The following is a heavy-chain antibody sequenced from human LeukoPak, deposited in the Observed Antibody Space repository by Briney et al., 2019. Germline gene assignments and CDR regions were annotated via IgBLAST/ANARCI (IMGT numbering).Heavy chain of an antibody. CDR2: ISYDGSNK. J-gene: IGHJ5*02. D-gene: IGHD3-10*01. Sequence: PGGSLRLSCAASGFTFSSYAMHWVRQAPGKGLEWVAVISYDGSNKYYADSVKGRFTISRDNSKNTLYLQMNSLRAEDTAVYYCAKDYYGSGSSASWGQGTLVTVSS. CDR3: AKDYYGSGSSAS. CDR1: GFTFSSYA. V-gene: IGHV3-30-3*01.